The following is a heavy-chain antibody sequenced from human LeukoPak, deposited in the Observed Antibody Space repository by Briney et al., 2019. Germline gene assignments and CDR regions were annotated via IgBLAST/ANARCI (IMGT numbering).Heavy chain of an antibody. CDR2: ISYDGSNK. V-gene: IGHV3-30*04. J-gene: IGHJ4*02. Sequence: GGTLRLSCAASGFAFRSYAMHWVRHAPGKGLEWVAVISYDGSNKYYADSVKGRFTISRDNSKNTLYLQMNSLRAEDTAVYYCARDYPRPRDYYYDSDLPGYWGQGTLVTVSS. CDR1: GFAFRSYA. D-gene: IGHD3-22*01. CDR3: ARDYPRPRDYYYDSDLPGY.